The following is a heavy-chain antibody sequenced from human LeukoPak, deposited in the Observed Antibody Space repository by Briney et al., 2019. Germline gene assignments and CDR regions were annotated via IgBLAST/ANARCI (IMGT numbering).Heavy chain of an antibody. J-gene: IGHJ6*02. D-gene: IGHD5-18*01. V-gene: IGHV3-7*04. CDR3: ARAGLGYSYGYRYFYYAMDV. Sequence: GRSLRLSCAASGSTFSSNWMGWVRQVPGKGLEWVAIIAKDGGEKYYMDSVRGQSTISRDNAENSLYLQVNSRRVGDTAVYYCARAGLGYSYGYRYFYYAMDVWGQGITVTVSS. CDR2: IAKDGGEK. CDR1: GSTFSSNW.